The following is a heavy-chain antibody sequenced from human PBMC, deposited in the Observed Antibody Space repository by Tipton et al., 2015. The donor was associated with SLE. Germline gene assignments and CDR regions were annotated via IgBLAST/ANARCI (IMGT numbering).Heavy chain of an antibody. Sequence: TLSLTCTVSGGSISSGSYYWSWIRQPAGEGLEWIGRIYTSGSTNYNPSLKSRVTISVDTSKNQFSLKLSSVTAADTAVYYCARAAPLYSGSYYYFDYWGQGTLVTVSS. CDR1: GGSISSGSYY. V-gene: IGHV4-61*02. CDR2: IYTSGST. D-gene: IGHD1-26*01. CDR3: ARAAPLYSGSYYYFDY. J-gene: IGHJ4*02.